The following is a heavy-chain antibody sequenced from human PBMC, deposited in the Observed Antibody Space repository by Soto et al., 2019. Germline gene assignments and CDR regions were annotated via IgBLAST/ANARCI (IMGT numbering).Heavy chain of an antibody. CDR2: ISWNSDNI. J-gene: IGHJ3*02. Sequence: PGGSLRLSCAASGFTFDDYAMHWVRQAPGKGLEWVSGISWNSDNIGYADSVKGRLTISRDNVKNSLYLQMNSLRAEDTALYYCAKDLYSNYGDAFDIWGQGTMVTVSS. CDR3: AKDLYSNYGDAFDI. V-gene: IGHV3-9*01. D-gene: IGHD4-4*01. CDR1: GFTFDDYA.